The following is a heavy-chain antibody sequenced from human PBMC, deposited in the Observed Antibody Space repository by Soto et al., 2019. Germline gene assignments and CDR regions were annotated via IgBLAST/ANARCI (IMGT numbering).Heavy chain of an antibody. D-gene: IGHD3-10*01. CDR3: AGLNGGGDYFDY. J-gene: IGHJ4*02. CDR1: GGSISSGPYY. Sequence: QVQLQESGPGLVKPSQTLSLTCTVSGGSISSGPYYWSWIRQPPGKGLEWIGYIYYSANTYYNPSLKSRVAISVDSSKNQVALKLTSVTAADPAVYHCAGLNGGGDYFDYWGQGTLVTVSS. V-gene: IGHV4-31*03. CDR2: IYYSANT.